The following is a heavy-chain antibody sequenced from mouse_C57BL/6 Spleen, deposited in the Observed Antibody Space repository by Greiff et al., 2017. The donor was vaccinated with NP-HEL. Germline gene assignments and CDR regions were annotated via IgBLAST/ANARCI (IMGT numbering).Heavy chain of an antibody. D-gene: IGHD1-1*01. Sequence: EVQLQQSGAELVRPGASVKLSCTASGFNIQDYSMHWVKQRPEQGLEWIGRIDPEDGDTEYAPKFQGKATMTADTSSNTAYLQLSSLTSEDTAVYYCTTSYGSSYGFAYWGQGTLVTVSA. CDR2: IDPEDGDT. V-gene: IGHV14-1*01. CDR1: GFNIQDYS. CDR3: TTSYGSSYGFAY. J-gene: IGHJ3*01.